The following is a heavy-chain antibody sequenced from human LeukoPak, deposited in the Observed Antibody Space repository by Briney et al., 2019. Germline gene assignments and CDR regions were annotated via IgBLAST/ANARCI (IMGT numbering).Heavy chain of an antibody. CDR3: ARASEWELFGEFDY. CDR1: GFTFSSYG. CDR2: ISYDGSNK. J-gene: IGHJ4*02. V-gene: IGHV3-30*03. Sequence: PGGSLRLSCAASGFTFSSYGMHWVRQAPGKGLEWVAVISYDGSNKYYADSVKGRFTISRDNSKNTLYLQMNSLRAEDTAVYYCARASEWELFGEFDYWGQGTLVTVSS. D-gene: IGHD1-26*01.